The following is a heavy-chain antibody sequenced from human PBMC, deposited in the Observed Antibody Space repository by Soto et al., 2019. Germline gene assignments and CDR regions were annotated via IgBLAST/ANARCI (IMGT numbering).Heavy chain of an antibody. Sequence: GGSLRLSCAASGFTLSTYSMNWVRQAPGQGLEWVSYISVTSNTVYYANSVKGRFTISKDTAKNSLYLQMNSLRDEDTAIYYCARERTEAFDNWGQGTMVTVSS. CDR2: ISVTSNTV. CDR1: GFTLSTYS. V-gene: IGHV3-48*02. J-gene: IGHJ3*02. CDR3: ARERTEAFDN.